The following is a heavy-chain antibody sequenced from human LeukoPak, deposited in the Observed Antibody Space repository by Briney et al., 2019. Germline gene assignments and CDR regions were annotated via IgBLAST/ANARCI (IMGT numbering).Heavy chain of an antibody. CDR1: GFTVSSNY. Sequence: PGGSLRLSCAASGFTVSSNYMSWVRQAPGKGLEWVSVIYSGGSTYYADSVKGRFTISRDNSKNTLYLQMNSLRAEDTAVYYCARDSDYYDSSGRPYYFDYWGQGTLVTVSS. CDR2: IYSGGST. V-gene: IGHV3-66*01. J-gene: IGHJ4*02. D-gene: IGHD3-22*01. CDR3: ARDSDYYDSSGRPYYFDY.